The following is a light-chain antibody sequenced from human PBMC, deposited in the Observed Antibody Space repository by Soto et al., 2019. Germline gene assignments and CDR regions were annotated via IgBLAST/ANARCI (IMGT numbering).Light chain of an antibody. V-gene: IGLV2-18*02. J-gene: IGLJ3*02. Sequence: SALTQPPSVSGSPGQSVTISCTGTSSDIGYHNRVSWYQQPPGTAPKLMIYEVSTRYSGVPDRFSGSKSGNTASLTISGLQAEDEADYYCSSFARSAPLVFGGGTKVTVL. CDR3: SSFARSAPLV. CDR2: EVS. CDR1: SSDIGYHNR.